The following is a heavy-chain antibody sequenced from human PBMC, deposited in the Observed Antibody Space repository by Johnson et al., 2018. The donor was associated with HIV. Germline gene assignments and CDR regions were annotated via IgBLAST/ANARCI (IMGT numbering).Heavy chain of an antibody. CDR2: ITGSGTTI. Sequence: QMQLVESGGGLVKPGGSLRLSCAASGFIFSDYYMNWIRQAPGKGLEWVSYITGSGTTIYYADSVRGRFTISRDNSKNTLYLQMNSLRAEDTAVYYGANDGWYYYDSSGGAFDIWGQGTMVTVSS. J-gene: IGHJ3*02. V-gene: IGHV3-11*01. D-gene: IGHD3-22*01. CDR3: ANDGWYYYDSSGGAFDI. CDR1: GFIFSDYY.